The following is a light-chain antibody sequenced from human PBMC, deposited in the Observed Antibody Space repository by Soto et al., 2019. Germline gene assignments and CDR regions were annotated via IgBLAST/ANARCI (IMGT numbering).Light chain of an antibody. CDR1: QSVSSN. J-gene: IGKJ1*01. CDR2: DAS. CDR3: QQYKNWPET. Sequence: EIVMTQSPATLSVSPGERATLSCRASQSVSSNLAWYQQKPGQAPRLLIYDASTRATGVPATFSGSGSGTDFTLTISGLQSEDFAVYYCQQYKNWPETFGQGTKVEIK. V-gene: IGKV3-15*01.